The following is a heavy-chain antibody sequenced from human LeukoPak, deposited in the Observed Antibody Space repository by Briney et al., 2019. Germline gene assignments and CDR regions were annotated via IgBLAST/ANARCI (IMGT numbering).Heavy chain of an antibody. CDR2: MYYSGST. CDR1: GGSISSSGYY. Sequence: QASETLSLTCTVSGGSISSSGYYWGWIRQPPGKGLEWIGSMYYSGSTYYNPSLKSRVTISVDTSKNHFSLKLSSVTAADTAVYYCARDFRGGYDFWSGYYTPYYFDYWGRGTLVTVSP. J-gene: IGHJ4*02. D-gene: IGHD3-3*01. CDR3: ARDFRGGYDFWSGYYTPYYFDY. V-gene: IGHV4-39*07.